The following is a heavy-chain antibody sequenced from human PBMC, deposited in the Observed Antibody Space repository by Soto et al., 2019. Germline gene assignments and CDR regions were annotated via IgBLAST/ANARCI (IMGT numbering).Heavy chain of an antibody. D-gene: IGHD1-26*01. Sequence: GESLKISCAASGFTFSSYSMNWVRQAPGKGLEWVSYISSSSSTIYYADSVKGRFTISRDNAKNSLYLQMNSLRDEDTAVYYCARARRTEYSGSYRELDYWGQGTLVTVSS. CDR2: ISSSSSTI. V-gene: IGHV3-48*02. CDR1: GFTFSSYS. J-gene: IGHJ4*02. CDR3: ARARRTEYSGSYRELDY.